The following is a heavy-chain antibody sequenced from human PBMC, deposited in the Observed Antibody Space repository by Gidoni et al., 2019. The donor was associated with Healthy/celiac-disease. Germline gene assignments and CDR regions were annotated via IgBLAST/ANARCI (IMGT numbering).Heavy chain of an antibody. CDR3: ARDHRGPRRTYSSPNNNWFDP. V-gene: IGHV4-39*07. Sequence: QLQLQESGPGLVKPSETLSLTCTVSGGSISSSSYYWGWIRQPPGKGLEWIGSIYYSGSTYYNPSLKSRVTISVDTSKNQFSLKLSSVTAADTAVYYWARDHRGPRRTYSSPNNNWFDPWGQGTLVTVSS. D-gene: IGHD6-13*01. CDR2: IYYSGST. J-gene: IGHJ5*02. CDR1: GGSISSSSYY.